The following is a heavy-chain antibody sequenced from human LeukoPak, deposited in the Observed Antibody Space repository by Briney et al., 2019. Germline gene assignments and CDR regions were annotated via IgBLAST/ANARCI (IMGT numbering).Heavy chain of an antibody. CDR2: AGWAGGTT. J-gene: IGHJ4*02. D-gene: IGHD3-10*02. CDR3: AKELDTMFFDY. V-gene: IGHV3-43*01. CDR1: GFNFYRYT. Sequence: GGSLRLSCATSGFNFYRYTIHWVRKAPGKGLEWVSLAGWAGGTTYYSDSVRGRFTISRDSGKNSVYLQMNSLTTDDTAFYFCAKELDTMFFDYWGQGALVTVSS.